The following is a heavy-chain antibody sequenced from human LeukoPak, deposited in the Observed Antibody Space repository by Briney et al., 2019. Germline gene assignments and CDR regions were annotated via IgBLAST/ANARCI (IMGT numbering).Heavy chain of an antibody. D-gene: IGHD6-13*01. V-gene: IGHV3-53*01. CDR2: IYSVGT. CDR1: GFTVSSNY. CDR3: AKGDLSAAAPRAFDF. Sequence: GGSLRLSCAASGFTVSSNYMSWVRQAPGKGLEWVSGIYSVGTYYADSVKGRFTISRDDSKNTLYLQMNSLRAEDTAIYYCAKGDLSAAAPRAFDFWGQGTMVTVSS. J-gene: IGHJ3*01.